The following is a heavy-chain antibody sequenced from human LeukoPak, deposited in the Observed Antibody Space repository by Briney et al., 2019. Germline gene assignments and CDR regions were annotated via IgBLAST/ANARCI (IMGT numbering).Heavy chain of an antibody. Sequence: SQTLSLTCTVSGGPIISNRHYWSWIRQPAGKGLEWIGHIYSSGNTKYNPSLKSRLTMSIDSSKNQFSLILTSVTAADTAVYYCARGPEYSSSWYFDLWGRGTLVTVSS. CDR3: ARGPEYSSSWYFDL. CDR2: IYSSGNT. V-gene: IGHV4-61*09. D-gene: IGHD6-6*01. J-gene: IGHJ2*01. CDR1: GGPIISNRHY.